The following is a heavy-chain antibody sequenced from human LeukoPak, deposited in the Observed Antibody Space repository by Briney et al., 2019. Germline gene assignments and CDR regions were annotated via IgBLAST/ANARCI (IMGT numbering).Heavy chain of an antibody. CDR3: ARTSSTLWLRTPGGDY. Sequence: ASVEVSCEAPGYTFTSYGISWVRQAPGQGLEWMGWISVYNGNTNYAQNLQGRVTMTTDTSTSTAYMELRSLRSDDTAVYYCARTSSTLWLRTPGGDYWGQRTLVTVSS. D-gene: IGHD5-12*01. CDR2: ISVYNGNT. V-gene: IGHV1-18*01. J-gene: IGHJ4*02. CDR1: GYTFTSYG.